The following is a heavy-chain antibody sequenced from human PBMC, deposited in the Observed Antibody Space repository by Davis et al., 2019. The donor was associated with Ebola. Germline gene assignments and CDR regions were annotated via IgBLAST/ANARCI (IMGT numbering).Heavy chain of an antibody. D-gene: IGHD2/OR15-2a*01. Sequence: ASVKVSCKASGYTFTSYGISWVRQAPGQGLEWMGWISAYNGNTNYAQKLQGRVTMTTDTSTSTVYMELSSLRSENTAVYYCARDLSSSGPAPRNWFDPWGQGTLVTVSS. CDR1: GYTFTSYG. V-gene: IGHV1-18*01. CDR3: ARDLSSSGPAPRNWFDP. CDR2: ISAYNGNT. J-gene: IGHJ5*02.